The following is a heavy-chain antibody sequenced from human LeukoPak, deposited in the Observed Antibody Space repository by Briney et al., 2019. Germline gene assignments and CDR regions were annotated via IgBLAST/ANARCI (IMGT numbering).Heavy chain of an antibody. V-gene: IGHV3-30*03. CDR3: ARDRELSDAFDI. J-gene: IGHJ3*02. D-gene: IGHD1-26*01. CDR1: GFTFSSYG. Sequence: GGTLRLSCAASGFTFSSYGMHWVRQAPGKGLEWVAVISYDGSNKYYADSVKGRFTISRDNAKNSLYLQMNSLRAEDTAVYYCARDRELSDAFDIWGQGTMVTVSS. CDR2: ISYDGSNK.